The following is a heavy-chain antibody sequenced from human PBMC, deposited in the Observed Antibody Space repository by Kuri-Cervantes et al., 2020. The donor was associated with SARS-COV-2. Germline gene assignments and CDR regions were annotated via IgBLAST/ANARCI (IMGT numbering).Heavy chain of an antibody. CDR2: INPSGGST. CDR1: GYTFTSYY. J-gene: IGHJ6*02. D-gene: IGHD1-14*01. CDR3: AREGRNIDYYYGMDV. V-gene: IGHV1-46*01. Sequence: ASVKVSCKASGYTFTSYYMHWVRQAPGQGLEWMGIINPSGGSTSYAQKFQGRVTMTRDTSTSTVYMELSSLRSEDTAVYYCAREGRNIDYYYGMDVWAKGPRSPSP.